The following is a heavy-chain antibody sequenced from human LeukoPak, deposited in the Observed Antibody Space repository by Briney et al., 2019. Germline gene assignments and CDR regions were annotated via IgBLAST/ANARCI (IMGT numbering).Heavy chain of an antibody. J-gene: IGHJ5*02. CDR1: GGSFSGYY. CDR3: AKQPRYGWGSLNWSPP. D-gene: IGHD3-10*01. V-gene: IGHV4-34*01. CDR2: INHSGST. Sequence: SETLSLTCAVYGGSFSGYYWSWIRQPPGKGLEWIGEINHSGSTNYNPSLKSRVTISVDTSKNQFSLKLSSVTAADTAVYYCAKQPRYGWGSLNWSPPGGQGPRFPVSS.